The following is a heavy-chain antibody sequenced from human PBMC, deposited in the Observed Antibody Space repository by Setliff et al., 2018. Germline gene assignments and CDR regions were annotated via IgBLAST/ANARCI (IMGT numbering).Heavy chain of an antibody. CDR3: AKPVSGAGRVSGDI. D-gene: IGHD2-8*02. CDR2: IGYDRSNK. CDR1: GFTFSSYG. J-gene: IGHJ3*02. V-gene: IGHV3-30*02. Sequence: GGSLRLSCAASGFTFSSYGMHWVRQAPGKGLEWVSLIGYDRSNKYYADSVKGRFTISRDNSKSTLYLQMNSLRAEDTAVYYCAKPVSGAGRVSGDIWGQGTLVTVSS.